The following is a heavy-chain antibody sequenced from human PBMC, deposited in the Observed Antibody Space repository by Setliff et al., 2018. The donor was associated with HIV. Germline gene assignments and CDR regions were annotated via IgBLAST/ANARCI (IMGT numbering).Heavy chain of an antibody. V-gene: IGHV3-23*01. Sequence: GGSLRLSCSASGFTFSGSALHWVRQASGKGLEWVSVISGSGGSTFYADSVKGRFTISRDNSKNTLYLQMNGLRVEDTAVYYCAKDGISGGAYPPYYFDYWGHGTLVTVSS. CDR1: GFTFSGSA. D-gene: IGHD2-15*01. J-gene: IGHJ4*01. CDR3: AKDGISGGAYPPYYFDY. CDR2: ISGSGGST.